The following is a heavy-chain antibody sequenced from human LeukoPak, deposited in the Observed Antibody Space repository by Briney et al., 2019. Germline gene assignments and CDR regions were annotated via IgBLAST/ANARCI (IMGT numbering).Heavy chain of an antibody. V-gene: IGHV3-23*01. Sequence: AGGSLRLSCATSGFTFSNYAMSWVRQAPGKGLEWVSSIGGNDGKTYYRDSVKGRFTISRDNSKNTLYLQVNSLRAEDTAVYHCTKAIRNYDMAFDYWGQGTLVTVSS. CDR1: GFTFSNYA. CDR2: IGGNDGKT. D-gene: IGHD3-9*01. CDR3: TKAIRNYDMAFDY. J-gene: IGHJ4*02.